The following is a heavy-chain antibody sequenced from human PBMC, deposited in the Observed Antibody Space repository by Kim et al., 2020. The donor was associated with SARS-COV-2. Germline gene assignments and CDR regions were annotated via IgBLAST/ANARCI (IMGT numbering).Heavy chain of an antibody. CDR1: GYTFTTYA. J-gene: IGHJ4*02. D-gene: IGHD6-13*01. CDR2: ISSDGNSQ. V-gene: IGHV3-30*04. CDR3: AREASAGFDY. Sequence: GGSLRLSCAASGYTFTTYAMHWVRQAPGKGLEWVAEISSDGNSQHYGVSVKGRFTISRDNSKNTISLDMNNLRPDDTAVYYCAREASAGFDYWGQGALVTVSS.